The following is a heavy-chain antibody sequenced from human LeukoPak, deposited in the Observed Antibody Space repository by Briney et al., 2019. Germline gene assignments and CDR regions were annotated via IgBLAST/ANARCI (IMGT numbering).Heavy chain of an antibody. D-gene: IGHD3-3*01. Sequence: GGSLRLSCAASGFTFSTYWMHWVRHAPGKGLVWVSRFNSDGSNTYYADSVKGRFTISRDNAKNTLYLQMNSLRAEDTAVYYCARGRYYLDSWGQGTLVTVSS. CDR1: GFTFSTYW. V-gene: IGHV3-74*01. J-gene: IGHJ4*02. CDR3: ARGRYYLDS. CDR2: FNSDGSNT.